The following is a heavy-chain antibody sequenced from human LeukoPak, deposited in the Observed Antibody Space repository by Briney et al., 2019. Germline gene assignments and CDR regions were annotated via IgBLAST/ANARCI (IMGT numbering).Heavy chain of an antibody. D-gene: IGHD1-26*01. J-gene: IGHJ4*02. CDR2: ISYDGSNK. Sequence: WRSPRLSCAASGFTLCSYGLHRVRPAPGKGVQRVAVISYDGSNKYNADSVKGRFTISRDNSENTLYLQMNSLTAEDTAVYYCAKRMSGSYYPEYWGQGTLVTVSS. CDR3: AKRMSGSYYPEY. V-gene: IGHV3-30*18. CDR1: GFTLCSYG.